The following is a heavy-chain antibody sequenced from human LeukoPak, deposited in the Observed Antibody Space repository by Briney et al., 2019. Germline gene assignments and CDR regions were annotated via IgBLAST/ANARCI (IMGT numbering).Heavy chain of an antibody. CDR1: GGSFSGYY. V-gene: IGHV4-34*01. CDR2: INHSGST. Sequence: SETLSLTCAVYGGSFSGYYWSWIRQPPGKGLEWIGEINHSGSTNYNPSLKSRVTISVDTSKNQFSLKLSSVTAADTAVYYCARSERILWFGEFDPWGQGTLVTVSS. D-gene: IGHD3-10*01. CDR3: ARSERILWFGEFDP. J-gene: IGHJ5*02.